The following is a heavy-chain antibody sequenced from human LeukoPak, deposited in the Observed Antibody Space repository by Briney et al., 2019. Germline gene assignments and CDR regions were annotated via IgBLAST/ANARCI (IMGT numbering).Heavy chain of an antibody. J-gene: IGHJ3*02. V-gene: IGHV4-38-2*02. CDR1: GYSISSGYY. Sequence: SETLSLTCSVSGYSISSGYYWGWIRQPPGKGLEWIGSIYHSGSTYYNPSLKSRVIISVDASKNLFSLKLNSVTAADTAVYYCAKSNGYGLVDIWGQGTMVTVSS. CDR2: IYHSGST. D-gene: IGHD3-10*01. CDR3: AKSNGYGLVDI.